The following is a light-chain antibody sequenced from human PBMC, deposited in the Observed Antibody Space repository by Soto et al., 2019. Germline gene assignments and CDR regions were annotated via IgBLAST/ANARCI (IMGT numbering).Light chain of an antibody. V-gene: IGKV1-5*01. Sequence: DIQMTQSPSTLSASVGDRVTITCRASQSISSWLAWYQQKPGKAPKLLIHDASSLESGVPSRFSGSGSGTEFTLTISCLQPDDSATYYCTQYSSPVTFGQGTKVDIK. CDR1: QSISSW. CDR3: TQYSSPVT. J-gene: IGKJ1*01. CDR2: DAS.